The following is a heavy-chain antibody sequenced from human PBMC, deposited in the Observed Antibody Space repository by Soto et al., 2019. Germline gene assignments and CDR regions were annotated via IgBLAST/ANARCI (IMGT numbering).Heavy chain of an antibody. V-gene: IGHV6-1*01. J-gene: IGHJ5*02. D-gene: IGHD5-12*01. CDR2: TYFRSKWYN. CDR3: EIWVNVGPKTGYAFDP. CDR1: GDSVSSNTAS. Sequence: SQTLSLTCAISGDSVSSNTASWNWIRQSPSRGLEWLGRTYFRSKWYNDYAVSVKSRVIINPDTSNNQFSLQLNSVTPEDTAAYSXEIWVNVGPKTGYAFDPSRQGIMITGSS.